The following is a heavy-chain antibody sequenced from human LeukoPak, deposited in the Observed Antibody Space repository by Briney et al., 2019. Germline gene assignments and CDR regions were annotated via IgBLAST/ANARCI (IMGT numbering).Heavy chain of an antibody. CDR3: ARDRKTVYYFDY. Sequence: SGGSLRLSCAASGFTVSSNYMSWVRQAPGKGLEWVSSVNANFSAYSADSVKGRFTISRDNSKNTLYLQMNSLRAEDTAVYYCARDRKTVYYFDYWGQGTLVTVSS. J-gene: IGHJ4*02. D-gene: IGHD1-14*01. CDR1: GFTVSSNY. V-gene: IGHV3-66*03. CDR2: VNANFSA.